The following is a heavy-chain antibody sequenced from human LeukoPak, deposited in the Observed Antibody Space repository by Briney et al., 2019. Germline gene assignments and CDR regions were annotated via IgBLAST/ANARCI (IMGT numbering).Heavy chain of an antibody. D-gene: IGHD3-16*01. Sequence: GGSLRLSCAASGFTLVSGYTFSTYNVNWVRQAPGKGLEWVSSISSSGGYIYYADSVKGRFTISRDNAKNSLYLQMKSLRAEDTAVYHCARDDGGSGDYWGQGTLVTVSS. J-gene: IGHJ4*02. CDR2: ISSSGGYI. CDR1: GFTLVSGYTFSTYN. CDR3: ARDDGGSGDY. V-gene: IGHV3-21*01.